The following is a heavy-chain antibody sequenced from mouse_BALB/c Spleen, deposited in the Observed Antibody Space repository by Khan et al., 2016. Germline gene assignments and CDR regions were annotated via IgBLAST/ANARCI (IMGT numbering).Heavy chain of an antibody. D-gene: IGHD4-1*01. CDR1: GYTFTNYG. CDR2: INTYTGET. V-gene: IGHV9-1*02. J-gene: IGHJ3*01. CDR3: ATWEFAY. Sequence: QIQLVQSGPELKKPGETVKISCKASGYTFTNYGMNWVKQAPGKGLKWMGWINTYTGETTYADDFKGRFAFSLETSASTAYLQINKPKNEVMTTYFCATWEFAYRGQGTLVTVSA.